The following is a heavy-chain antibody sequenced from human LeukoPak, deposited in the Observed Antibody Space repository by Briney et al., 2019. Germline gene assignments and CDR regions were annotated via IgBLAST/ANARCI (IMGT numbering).Heavy chain of an antibody. CDR3: ARQATIDYFDY. CDR1: GYTFISYW. D-gene: IGHD5-24*01. CDR2: IYPGDSVT. Sequence: GESLKISCKGSGYTFISYWIGWVRQMPGKDLEWMGIIYPGDSVTRYSPSLQGQVTISVDKSISTAYLQWSSLKASDTAMHYCARQATIDYFDYWGQGTLVTVSS. V-gene: IGHV5-51*01. J-gene: IGHJ4*02.